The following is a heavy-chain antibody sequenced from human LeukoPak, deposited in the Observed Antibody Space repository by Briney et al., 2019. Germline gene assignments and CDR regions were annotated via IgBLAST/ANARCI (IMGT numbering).Heavy chain of an antibody. CDR2: IRYDGNNK. Sequence: GGSLRLSCAVSGFTLSTYGIHWVRQAPGKGLQWVAHIRYDGNNKYYVDSVHVRFSISRYNYKYTVYLHMSSLRAEATAVYVCAKDRVSYGSGEFYYWGRGTVVTVSS. V-gene: IGHV3-30*02. CDR1: GFTLSTYG. J-gene: IGHJ4*02. D-gene: IGHD3-10*01. CDR3: AKDRVSYGSGEFYY.